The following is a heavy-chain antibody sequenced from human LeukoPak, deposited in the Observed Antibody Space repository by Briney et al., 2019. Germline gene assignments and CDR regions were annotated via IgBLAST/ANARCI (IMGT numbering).Heavy chain of an antibody. Sequence: GGSLRLSCAASGFTFSDYTMDWVRQAPGKGLEWVSYIGGSGDSIYYADSVKGRFTITRDNAKNSLDLQMNSLRAEDTAVYYCARDRNWNYDYWGQGTLVTVSS. CDR3: ARDRNWNYDY. CDR1: GFTFSDYT. J-gene: IGHJ4*02. D-gene: IGHD1-7*01. V-gene: IGHV3-48*04. CDR2: IGGSGDSI.